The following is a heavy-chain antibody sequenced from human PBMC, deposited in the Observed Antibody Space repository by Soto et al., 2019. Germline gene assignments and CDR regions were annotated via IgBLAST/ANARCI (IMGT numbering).Heavy chain of an antibody. J-gene: IGHJ4*02. D-gene: IGHD3-22*01. Sequence: GASVKVSCKASGYTFTGYYMHWVRQAPGQGLEWMGIINPSGGGTSYAQKFQGRVTMTRDTSTSTVYMELSSLRSEDTAVYYCARDLDYYDSSGYLFDYWGQGTLVTVSS. V-gene: IGHV1-46*01. CDR1: GYTFTGYY. CDR2: INPSGGGT. CDR3: ARDLDYYDSSGYLFDY.